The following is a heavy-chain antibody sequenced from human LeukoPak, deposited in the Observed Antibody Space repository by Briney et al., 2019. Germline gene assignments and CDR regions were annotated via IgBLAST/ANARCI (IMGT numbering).Heavy chain of an antibody. CDR2: ISNSEGST. D-gene: IGHD1-1*01. CDR3: AMNWNCDY. CDR1: GFTLNGYA. J-gene: IGHJ4*01. V-gene: IGHV3-64D*09. Sequence: GGSLRLFCSASGFTLNGYAMLWVRQAPGKGLKSVSAISNSEGSTYYASSVKGRFTISKDNSDNTLYLQMSSLRPEDSAVYYCAMNWNCDYWGHGTLVTVSS.